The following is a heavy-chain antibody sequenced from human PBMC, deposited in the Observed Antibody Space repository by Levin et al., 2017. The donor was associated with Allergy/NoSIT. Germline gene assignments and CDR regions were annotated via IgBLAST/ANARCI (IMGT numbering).Heavy chain of an antibody. V-gene: IGHV1-8*01. CDR3: ARPDHYSAGSRTVDV. CDR2: MNPNSGNT. CDR1: GYEFTSYD. D-gene: IGHD1-1*01. J-gene: IGHJ1*01. Sequence: GESLKISCKASGYEFTSYDINWVRQATGQGLEWMGWMNPNSGNTGYAQKFQGRVTMTSNTSITTAYMELTNLSSDDTALYFCARPDHYSAGSRTVDVWRQGSLVTVSS.